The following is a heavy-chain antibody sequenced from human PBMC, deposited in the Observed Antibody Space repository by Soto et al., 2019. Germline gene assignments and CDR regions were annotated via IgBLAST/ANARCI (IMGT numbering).Heavy chain of an antibody. CDR1: GGTFSGYA. D-gene: IGHD5-12*01. V-gene: IGHV1-69*13. Sequence: ASVKVSCKASGGTFSGYAISWVRQAPGQGLEWMGGIIPIFGTANYAQKFQGRVTITADESTSTAYMELSSLRSEDTAVYYCARDRRDGYNSAFDIWGQGTMVTVSS. CDR3: ARDRRDGYNSAFDI. J-gene: IGHJ3*02. CDR2: IIPIFGTA.